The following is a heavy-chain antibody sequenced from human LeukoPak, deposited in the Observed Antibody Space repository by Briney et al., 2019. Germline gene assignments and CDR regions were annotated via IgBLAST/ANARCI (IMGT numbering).Heavy chain of an antibody. J-gene: IGHJ4*02. Sequence: SETLSLTCGVSGGSISSSHWWSWVRQSPGQGLEWIGEIFHGGSTNYNPSLKNRVTISIDKSKNQFSLKLTSVTAADTAVYFCARDYSGYNFFDYWGQGTLVTVSS. V-gene: IGHV4-4*02. CDR3: ARDYSGYNFFDY. CDR1: GGSISSSHW. D-gene: IGHD5-24*01. CDR2: IFHGGST.